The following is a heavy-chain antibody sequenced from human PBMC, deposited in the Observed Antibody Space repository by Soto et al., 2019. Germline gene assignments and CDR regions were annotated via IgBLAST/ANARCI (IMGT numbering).Heavy chain of an antibody. V-gene: IGHV3-64D*08. CDR3: VKDGYYSGSGSEPDY. CDR2: ISSNGGST. CDR1: GFTFSSYA. J-gene: IGHJ4*02. D-gene: IGHD3-10*01. Sequence: GGSLRLSCSASGFTFSSYAMHWVRQAPGKGLEYVSAISSNGGSTYYADSVKGRFTISRDNSKNTLYLQMSSLRXEDTAVXXCVKDGYYSGSGSEPDYWGQGTLVTVSS.